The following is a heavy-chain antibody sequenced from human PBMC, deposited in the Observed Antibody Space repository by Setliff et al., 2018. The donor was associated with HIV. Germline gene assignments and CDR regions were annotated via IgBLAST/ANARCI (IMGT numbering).Heavy chain of an antibody. CDR2: IAGTSAST. J-gene: IGHJ4*02. CDR1: GFSFSNYA. Sequence: GGSLRLSCAVAGFSFSNYAMTWVRQAPGKGLEWVSAIAGTSASTYYADSVKGRFTISRDSSKSMLYLQMNSLRAEDTAVYYCASVARSGYYFQLDYWGQGTLVTVSS. V-gene: IGHV3-23*01. D-gene: IGHD3-22*01. CDR3: ASVARSGYYFQLDY.